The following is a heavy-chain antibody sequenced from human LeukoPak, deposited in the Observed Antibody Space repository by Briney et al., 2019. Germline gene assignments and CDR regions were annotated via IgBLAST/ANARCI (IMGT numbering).Heavy chain of an antibody. CDR2: FYGGSNT. D-gene: IGHD3-10*01. CDR1: GFTFSSQA. J-gene: IGHJ4*02. CDR3: ARDSGDYYGSGPFDC. Sequence: GSLRISCAASGFTFSSQAMSWGRQAPGKGLEWGPFFYGGSNTFYADSVKGRFTISRHNSKNTLYLQMNSLRPEDTAVYYCARDSGDYYGSGPFDCWGQGSLVIVSS. V-gene: IGHV3-53*04.